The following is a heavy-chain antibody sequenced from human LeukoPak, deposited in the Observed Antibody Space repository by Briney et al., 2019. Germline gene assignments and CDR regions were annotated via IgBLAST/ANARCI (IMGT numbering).Heavy chain of an antibody. D-gene: IGHD3-10*01. CDR3: AKSSYYYGSGSYSRFDY. CDR1: GFTFSSYG. J-gene: IGHJ4*02. Sequence: GGSLRLSCAASGFTFSSYGMHWVRQAPGKGLEWVAVISYDGSNKYYADSVKGRFTISRDNSKNTLYLQMNSLRAEDTAVYYCAKSSYYYGSGSYSRFDYWGQGTLVTVSS. V-gene: IGHV3-30*18. CDR2: ISYDGSNK.